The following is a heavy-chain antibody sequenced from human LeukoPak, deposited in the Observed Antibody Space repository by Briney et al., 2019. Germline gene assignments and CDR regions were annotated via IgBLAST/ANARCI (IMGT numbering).Heavy chain of an antibody. D-gene: IGHD2-21*01. CDR2: IYYSGST. J-gene: IGHJ4*02. CDR3: ARNPGSDYPGW. CDR1: GGSISSYY. Sequence: PSETLSLTCTVSGGSISSYYWSWIRQPPGKGLEWIGYIYYSGSTNYNPSLKSRVTISVDTSKNQFSLKLSSVTAADTAVYYCARNPGSDYPGWWSQGTLVTVSS. V-gene: IGHV4-59*12.